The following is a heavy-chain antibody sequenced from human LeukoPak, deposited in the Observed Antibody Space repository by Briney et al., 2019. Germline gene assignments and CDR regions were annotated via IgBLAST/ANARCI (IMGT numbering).Heavy chain of an antibody. D-gene: IGHD2-15*01. V-gene: IGHV4-39*01. CDR3: ASGGSCSALCLGNF. CDR1: GGAISSSSYY. Sequence: SETLSLTCTVSGGAISSSSYYWGWIRQPPGKGLEWIGSIYYSGSTYYNSSLKSRVTISVDTSKNQFSLKLTSVTAADTAVYYCASGGSCSALCLGNFWGQGTLVTVSS. CDR2: IYYSGST. J-gene: IGHJ4*02.